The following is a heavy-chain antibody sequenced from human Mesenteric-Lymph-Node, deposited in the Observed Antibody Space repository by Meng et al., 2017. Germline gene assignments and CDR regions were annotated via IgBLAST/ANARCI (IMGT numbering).Heavy chain of an antibody. J-gene: IGHJ3*01. CDR3: ARDRSPYAFDF. Sequence: GESLKISCAASGFTFSSYSMNWVRQAPGKGLEWVSSISSSSSYIYYADSVKGRFTISRDNAKNSLYLQMNSLRVEDTAVYYCARDRSPYAFDFWGQGTMVTVSS. V-gene: IGHV3-21*01. CDR1: GFTFSSYS. CDR2: ISSSSSYI.